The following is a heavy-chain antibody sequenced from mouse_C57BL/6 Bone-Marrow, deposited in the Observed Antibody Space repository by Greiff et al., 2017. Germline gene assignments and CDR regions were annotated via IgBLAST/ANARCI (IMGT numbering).Heavy chain of an antibody. V-gene: IGHV1-54*01. CDR3: ARQITTVGFDY. CDR2: INPGSGGT. J-gene: IGHJ2*01. Sequence: QVQLQQSGAELVRPGTSVKVSCKASGYAFTNYLIEWVKQRPGQGLEWIGVINPGSGGTNYNEKFKGKATLTADKSSSTAYMQLSSLTSEDSAVYFCARQITTVGFDYWGQGTTLTVSS. D-gene: IGHD1-1*01. CDR1: GYAFTNYL.